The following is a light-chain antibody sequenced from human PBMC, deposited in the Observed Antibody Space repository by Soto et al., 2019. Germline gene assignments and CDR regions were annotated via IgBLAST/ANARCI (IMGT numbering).Light chain of an antibody. CDR2: EVS. V-gene: IGLV2-8*01. CDR3: SSHGGSNNFVV. CDR1: SSDVGAYNY. Sequence: QSALTQPPSASGSPGQPVTISCTGTSSDVGAYNYVSWYQQHPGKAPKVIIYEVSKRPSGVPDRFSGSKSGNTASLTVSGLQAEDEADYYCSSHGGSNNFVVFGGGTKLTVL. J-gene: IGLJ2*01.